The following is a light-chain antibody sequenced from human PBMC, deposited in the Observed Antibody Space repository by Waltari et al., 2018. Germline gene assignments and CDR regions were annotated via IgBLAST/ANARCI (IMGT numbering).Light chain of an antibody. J-gene: IGKJ1*01. Sequence: DIQMTQSPSTLSASVGDRVAITCRASQSVNSWLAWYQQKPGKAPKFLIYKASILERGVPSRFSGSGSGTEFTLTISNLQPDDFATYYCQQYNRYSTFGQGTKVELK. CDR1: QSVNSW. V-gene: IGKV1-5*03. CDR2: KAS. CDR3: QQYNRYST.